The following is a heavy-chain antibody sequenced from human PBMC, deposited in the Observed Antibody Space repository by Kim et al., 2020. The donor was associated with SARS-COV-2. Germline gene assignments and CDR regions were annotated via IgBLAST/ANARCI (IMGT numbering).Heavy chain of an antibody. J-gene: IGHJ6*02. CDR1: GFAFNSYA. V-gene: IGHV3-30*04. Sequence: GGSLRLSCAASGFAFNSYAINWVRQAPGKGPEWLALISFDGSRQYYADSVQGRFTISRDASKNTVSLQMNSLRAEDTAVYYCARDLKVIIRGMTKKTYYYQGLDVWGQGTTVTVSS. CDR3: ARDLKVIIRGMTKKTYYYQGLDV. D-gene: IGHD3-3*01. CDR2: ISFDGSRQ.